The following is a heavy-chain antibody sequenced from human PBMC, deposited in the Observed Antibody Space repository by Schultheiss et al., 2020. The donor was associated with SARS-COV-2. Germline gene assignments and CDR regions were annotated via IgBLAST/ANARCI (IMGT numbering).Heavy chain of an antibody. CDR2: IWYDGSNK. V-gene: IGHV3-33*01. CDR3: ARPKTVDTAMVPGY. J-gene: IGHJ4*02. CDR1: GFTFSSYG. D-gene: IGHD5-18*01. Sequence: GGSLRLSCAASGFTFSSYGMHWVRQAPGKGLEWLAVIWYDGSNKYYADSVKGRFTISRDNSKNTLYLQMNSLRAEDTAVYYCARPKTVDTAMVPGYWGQGTLVTVSS.